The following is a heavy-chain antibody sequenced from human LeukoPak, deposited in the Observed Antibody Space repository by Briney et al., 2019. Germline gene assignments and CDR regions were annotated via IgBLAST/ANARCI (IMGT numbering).Heavy chain of an antibody. D-gene: IGHD6-19*01. V-gene: IGHV3-23*01. CDR2: ISGSGGST. Sequence: GGSLRLSCAASGFTFSSYAMSWVRQAPGKGLEWVSAISGSGGSTYYADSVKGRFTISRDNSKNTLYLQMNSLRAEDTAVYYCAKSGYSSGWFDHYYYYYYMDVWGKGTTVTVSS. J-gene: IGHJ6*03. CDR3: AKSGYSSGWFDHYYYYYYMDV. CDR1: GFTFSSYA.